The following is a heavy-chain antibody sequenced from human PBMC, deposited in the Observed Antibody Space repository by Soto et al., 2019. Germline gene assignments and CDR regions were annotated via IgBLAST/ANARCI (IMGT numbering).Heavy chain of an antibody. Sequence: QVQLVESGGGVVQPGRSLRLTCAASGCTFSSNGMHWVRQAPGKGLEWVALVAYDGSKTYYGDSVRGRFTISRDNSENTLYLQMNSLRAEDTAVYYCARWVGGSMYDNSGKYDSWGQGTLVTVSS. J-gene: IGHJ5*01. CDR2: VAYDGSKT. V-gene: IGHV3-30*03. CDR1: GCTFSSNG. D-gene: IGHD3-22*01. CDR3: ARWVGGSMYDNSGKYDS.